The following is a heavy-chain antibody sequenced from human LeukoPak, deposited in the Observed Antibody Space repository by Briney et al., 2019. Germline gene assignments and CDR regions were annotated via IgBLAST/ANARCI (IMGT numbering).Heavy chain of an antibody. J-gene: IGHJ4*02. D-gene: IGHD2-21*02. CDR3: ARDLYSGDWGGDY. CDR1: GFTFSSYE. Sequence: GGSLRLSCAASGFTFSSYEMNWVRQAPGKGLEWVSYISSSGSTIYYADSVKGRFTISRDNAKNSLYLQMNSLRAEDTAVYYCARDLYSGDWGGDYWGQGTLVTVSS. V-gene: IGHV3-48*03. CDR2: ISSSGSTI.